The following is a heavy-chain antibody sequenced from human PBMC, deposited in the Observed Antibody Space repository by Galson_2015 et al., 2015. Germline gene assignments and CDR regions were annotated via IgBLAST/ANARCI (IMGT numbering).Heavy chain of an antibody. CDR2: IYHSGST. Sequence: PLSLTCTVSGGSISSGGYYWSWIRQHPGKGLEWIGYIYHSGSTYYNPSLKSRVTISVDTSKNQFSLKLSSVTAADTAVYYCAREWKDSGYDETRNWFDPWGQGTLVTVSS. D-gene: IGHD5-12*01. J-gene: IGHJ5*02. CDR1: GGSISSGGYY. V-gene: IGHV4-31*03. CDR3: AREWKDSGYDETRNWFDP.